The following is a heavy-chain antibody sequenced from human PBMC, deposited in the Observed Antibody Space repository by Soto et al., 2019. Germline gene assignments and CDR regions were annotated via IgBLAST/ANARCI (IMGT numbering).Heavy chain of an antibody. CDR2: IYYSGST. J-gene: IGHJ6*02. V-gene: IGHV4-59*01. CDR1: GGDINSYY. D-gene: IGHD1-1*01. Sequence: SETLSLTSTASGGDINSYYWNWIRQPPGKGLERIGYIYYSGSTNYNPSLKSRVTMSVDRSTNQFFLKLSSVTAADTAKYYCAKNDDPGSYYHGMDVWGQGTTVTVSS. CDR3: AKNDDPGSYYHGMDV.